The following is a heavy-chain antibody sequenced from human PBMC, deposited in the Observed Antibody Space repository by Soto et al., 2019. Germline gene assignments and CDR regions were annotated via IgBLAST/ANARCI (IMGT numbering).Heavy chain of an antibody. D-gene: IGHD2-15*01. CDR1: GFAVSSKY. CDR3: VRDDVYCGGGRCFGVPMDV. Sequence: EVQLVESGGGVVQPGGSLRLSCAASGFAVSSKYMSWVRQPPGREPERVALFNNVGSIYYSESVKGRFTISRDSSKNTLELQLNSLRAEDTAVYYCVRDDVYCGGGRCFGVPMDVWGKGTTVTVSS. CDR2: FNNVGSI. V-gene: IGHV3-66*01. J-gene: IGHJ6*03.